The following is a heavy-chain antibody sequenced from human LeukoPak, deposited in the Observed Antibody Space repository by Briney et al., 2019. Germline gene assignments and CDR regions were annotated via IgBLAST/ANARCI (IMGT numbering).Heavy chain of an antibody. D-gene: IGHD3-16*01. V-gene: IGHV3-23*01. CDR3: ARDWTFGGVTGTPGSWFDP. J-gene: IGHJ5*02. Sequence: GGSLRLSCAASGFTFSSYAMSWVRQAPGKGLEWVSAISGSGGSTYYADSVKGRFTISRDNSKNTLYLQMNSLRAEDTAVYYCARDWTFGGVTGTPGSWFDPWGQGTLVTVSS. CDR2: ISGSGGST. CDR1: GFTFSSYA.